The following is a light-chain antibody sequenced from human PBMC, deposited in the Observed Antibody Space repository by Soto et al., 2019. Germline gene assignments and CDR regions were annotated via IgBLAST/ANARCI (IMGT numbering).Light chain of an antibody. CDR3: QQYFPPCT. CDR2: WAS. J-gene: IGKJ1*01. V-gene: IGKV4-1*01. Sequence: DIVMTQSPDSLAVSLGERATINCKSSQSVLYSSNNKNYLAWYQQKPGQPPKLLIYWASTREAGVPDRFSGRGSGTDFTLTITSLQAEDVPVYYCQQYFPPCTFGQRAKVEIK. CDR1: QSVLYSSNNKNY.